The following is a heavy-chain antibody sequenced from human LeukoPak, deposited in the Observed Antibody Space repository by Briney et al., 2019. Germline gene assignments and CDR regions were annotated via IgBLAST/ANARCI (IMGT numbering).Heavy chain of an antibody. Sequence: PGGSLRLSCAVSGVTLNNYGMAWVRQAPGKGLEWVAGISDSGGATNYADSVKGRFTISRDNAKNTLYLQMSSLRAEDTAVYFCAKRGVVIRVILVGFHKQAYYFDSWGQGALVTVSS. CDR1: GVTLNNYG. CDR3: AKRGVVIRVILVGFHKQAYYFDS. CDR2: ISDSGGAT. J-gene: IGHJ4*02. D-gene: IGHD3-10*01. V-gene: IGHV3-23*01.